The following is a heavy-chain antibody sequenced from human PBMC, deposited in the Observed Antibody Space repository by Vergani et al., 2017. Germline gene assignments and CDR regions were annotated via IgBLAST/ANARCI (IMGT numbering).Heavy chain of an antibody. CDR1: GFTFSSYS. CDR3: AKRRLGWGPVDY. Sequence: EVRLVESGGGLVKPGGSLRLSCAASGFTFSSYSMNWVRQAPGKGLEWVSSISSSSSYIYYADSVKGRFTISRDKFKNTLYLQMNSLRVEDTAIYYCAKRRLGWGPVDYWGQGTLVTVSS. D-gene: IGHD4-23*01. J-gene: IGHJ4*02. V-gene: IGHV3-21*04. CDR2: ISSSSSYI.